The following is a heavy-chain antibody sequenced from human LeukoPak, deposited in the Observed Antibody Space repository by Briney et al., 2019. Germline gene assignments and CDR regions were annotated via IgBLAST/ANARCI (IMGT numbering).Heavy chain of an antibody. Sequence: PGGSLRLSCAASGFTFSSYGMHWVRQAPGKGLEWVASIWSDGSNEKYAGSVKGRFTIPRDNSKNTLYLQVNSLRAEDTAVYYCAKDWSGPIDYWGQGTLVTVSS. CDR3: AKDWSGPIDY. CDR2: IWSDGSNE. J-gene: IGHJ4*02. D-gene: IGHD3/OR15-3a*01. CDR1: GFTFSSYG. V-gene: IGHV3-30*02.